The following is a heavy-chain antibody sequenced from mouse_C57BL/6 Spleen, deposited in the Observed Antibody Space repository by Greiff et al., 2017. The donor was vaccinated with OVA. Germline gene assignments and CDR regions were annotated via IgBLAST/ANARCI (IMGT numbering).Heavy chain of an antibody. Sequence: QVQLQQPGTELVKPGASVKLSCKASGYTFTSYWMHWVKQRPGQGLEWIGNINPSNGGTTYNEKFKSKATLTVDTSSSTAYMQLSSLTSEDSAVYYCARERLIYYGYDGYFDYWGQGTTLTVSS. CDR2: INPSNGGT. CDR1: GYTFTSYW. J-gene: IGHJ2*01. D-gene: IGHD2-2*01. V-gene: IGHV1-53*01. CDR3: ARERLIYYGYDGYFDY.